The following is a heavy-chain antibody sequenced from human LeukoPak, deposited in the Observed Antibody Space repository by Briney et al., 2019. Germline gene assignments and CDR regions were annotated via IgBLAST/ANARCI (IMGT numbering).Heavy chain of an antibody. D-gene: IGHD6-19*01. CDR2: INHSGST. V-gene: IGHV4-34*01. CDR3: ATLAVRYYYYGMDV. Sequence: SETLSLTCAVYGGSFSGYYWSWIRQPPGKGLEWIGEINHSGSTNYNPSLKCRVTISVDTSKNQFSLKLSSVTAADTAVYYCATLAVRYYYYGMDVWGQGTTVTVSS. CDR1: GGSFSGYY. J-gene: IGHJ6*02.